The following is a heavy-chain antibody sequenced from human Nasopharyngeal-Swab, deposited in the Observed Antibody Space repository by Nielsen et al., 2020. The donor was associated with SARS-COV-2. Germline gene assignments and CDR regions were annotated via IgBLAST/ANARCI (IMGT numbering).Heavy chain of an antibody. V-gene: IGHV1-18*04. J-gene: IGHJ4*02. CDR1: GYTFTTYG. CDR2: ISGYNGNT. D-gene: IGHD5-18*01. CDR3: ARAKILLWEADY. Sequence: ASVKVSCKASGYTFTTYGITWVRQAPGQGLEWMGWISGYNGNTNYAQKFQDRVTLTTETTPRTAYMELRSLRSDDTAVYYCARAKILLWEADYWGQGTLVTVSS.